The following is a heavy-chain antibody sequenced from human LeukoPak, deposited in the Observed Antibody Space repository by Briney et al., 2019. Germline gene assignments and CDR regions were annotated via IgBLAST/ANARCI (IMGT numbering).Heavy chain of an antibody. J-gene: IGHJ3*02. D-gene: IGHD3-10*01. CDR3: AREKVHYYGSGPFDAFDI. V-gene: IGHV4-34*01. CDR2: INHSGST. CDR1: GGSFSGYY. Sequence: PSETLSLTCAVYGGSFSGYYWSWIRQPPGKGLEWIGEINHSGSTNYNPSLKSRVTISVDTSKNQFSLKLSSVTAADTAVYYCAREKVHYYGSGPFDAFDIWGQGTMVTVSS.